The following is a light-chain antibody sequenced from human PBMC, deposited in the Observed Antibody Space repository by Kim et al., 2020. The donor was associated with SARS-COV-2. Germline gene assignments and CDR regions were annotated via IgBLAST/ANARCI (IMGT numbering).Light chain of an antibody. CDR3: NSRDSNANVV. CDR1: SLRSYY. V-gene: IGLV3-19*01. Sequence: SSELTQDPAVSVALGQTVRITCQGDSLRSYYATWYQQKPGQAPILVIYGKNNRPSGIPDRFSGYSSGNTASLTITGTQAGDEADYYCNSRDSNANVVF. CDR2: GKN. J-gene: IGLJ2*01.